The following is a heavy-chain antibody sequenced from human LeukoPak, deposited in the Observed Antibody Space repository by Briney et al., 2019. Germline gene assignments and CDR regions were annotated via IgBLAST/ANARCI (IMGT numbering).Heavy chain of an antibody. V-gene: IGHV4-61*02. D-gene: IGHD6-13*01. Sequence: SETLSLTCTVSGGSISSGSYYWSWIRQPAGKGLEWIGRIYTSGSTNYNPSLKSRVTISVDTSKNQFSLKLSSVTAADTAVYYCAGSRIAAADPFDYWGQGTLVTVSS. CDR3: AGSRIAAADPFDY. CDR1: GGSISSGSYY. J-gene: IGHJ4*02. CDR2: IYTSGST.